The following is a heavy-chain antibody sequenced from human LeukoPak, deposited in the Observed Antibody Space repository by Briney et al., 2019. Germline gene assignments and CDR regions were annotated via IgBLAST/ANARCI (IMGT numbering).Heavy chain of an antibody. V-gene: IGHV3-48*03. CDR3: ARSGYDEVFDY. CDR1: GFTFSNYE. CDR2: ISRRGDTI. D-gene: IGHD5-12*01. J-gene: IGHJ4*02. Sequence: PGRSLRLSCAASGFTFSNYEMNWVRQAPGKGLEWVSYISRRGDTIYYADSVKGRFTISRDNGENLMYMQMNSLRAEDTATYYCARSGYDEVFDYWGQGILVTVSS.